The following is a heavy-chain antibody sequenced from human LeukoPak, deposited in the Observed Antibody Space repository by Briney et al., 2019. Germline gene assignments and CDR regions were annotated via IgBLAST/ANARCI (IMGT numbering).Heavy chain of an antibody. J-gene: IGHJ5*02. V-gene: IGHV4-34*01. CDR1: GGSFSGYY. CDR3: ARHSGLGAYNWFDP. D-gene: IGHD1-26*01. Sequence: PSETLSLTCAVYGGSFSGYYWSWIRQPPGKGLEWIGEINHSGSTNYNPSLKSRVTISVDTSKNQFSLKLSSVTAADTAVYYCARHSGLGAYNWFDPWGQGTLVTVSS. CDR2: INHSGST.